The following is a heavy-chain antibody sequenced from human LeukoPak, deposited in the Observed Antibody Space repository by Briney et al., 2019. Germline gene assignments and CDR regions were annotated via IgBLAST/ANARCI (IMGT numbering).Heavy chain of an antibody. Sequence: SETLSLTCTVSGGSLSSYYWSWLRQPPGKGLEWIGEINHSGSTNYNPSLKSRVTISVDTSKNQFSLKLSSVTAADTAVYYCARDEAEYGGYPFGYWGQGTLVTVSS. CDR2: INHSGST. CDR3: ARDEAEYGGYPFGY. CDR1: GGSLSSYY. V-gene: IGHV4-34*01. J-gene: IGHJ4*02. D-gene: IGHD5-12*01.